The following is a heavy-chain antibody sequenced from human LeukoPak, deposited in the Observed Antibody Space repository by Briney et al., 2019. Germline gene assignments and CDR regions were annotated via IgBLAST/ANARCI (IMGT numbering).Heavy chain of an antibody. D-gene: IGHD3-10*01. V-gene: IGHV3-15*01. CDR1: GYSISSGYY. Sequence: ETLSLTCAVSGYSISSGYYWGWIRQPPGKGLEWVGRIKSKTDGGTTDYAAPVKGRFTISRDDSKNTLYLQMNSLKTEDTAVYYCTTGIYYGSYFDYWGQGTLVTVSS. CDR3: TTGIYYGSYFDY. J-gene: IGHJ4*02. CDR2: IKSKTDGGTT.